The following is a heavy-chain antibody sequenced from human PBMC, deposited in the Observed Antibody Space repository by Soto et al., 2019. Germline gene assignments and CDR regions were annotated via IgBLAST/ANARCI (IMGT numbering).Heavy chain of an antibody. CDR2: IYSTGST. J-gene: IGHJ6*04. Sequence: SETLSLTCNVSGGSISSDYWNWIRQPPGKGLEWIGYIYSTGSTNYNPSLRSRVTILVDTAKNQFSLKLSSVTAADTAVYYCAIDSTSRSRLYGMDFWGKGTTVTVSS. V-gene: IGHV4-59*01. CDR1: GGSISSDY. CDR3: AIDSTSRSRLYGMDF.